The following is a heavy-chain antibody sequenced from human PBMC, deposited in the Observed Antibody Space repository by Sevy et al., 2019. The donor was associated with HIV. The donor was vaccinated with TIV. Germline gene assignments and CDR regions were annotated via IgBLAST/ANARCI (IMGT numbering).Heavy chain of an antibody. D-gene: IGHD3-22*01. CDR3: AREYYYDSSGYEFDY. Sequence: ASVKVSCKASGYTFTSYGISWVRQAPGQGLEWMGWISAYNGNTNYAQKLQGRVTMTTDTSTSTAYMELRSLRSDATAVYYCAREYYYDSSGYEFDYWGQGTLVTVSS. J-gene: IGHJ4*02. V-gene: IGHV1-18*04. CDR1: GYTFTSYG. CDR2: ISAYNGNT.